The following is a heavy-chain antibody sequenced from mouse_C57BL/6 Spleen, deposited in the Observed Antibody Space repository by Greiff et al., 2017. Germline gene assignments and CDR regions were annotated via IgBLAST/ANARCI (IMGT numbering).Heavy chain of an antibody. V-gene: IGHV1-19*01. CDR3: ARRGEDYVWYFDV. D-gene: IGHD1-1*02. Sequence: EVQLQQSGPVLVKPGASVKMSCKASGYTFTDYYMNWVKQSHGKSLEWIGVINPYNGGTSYNQKFKGKATLTVDKSSSTAYMELNSLTSEDSAVYYCARRGEDYVWYFDVWGTGTTVTVSS. CDR2: INPYNGGT. CDR1: GYTFTDYY. J-gene: IGHJ1*03.